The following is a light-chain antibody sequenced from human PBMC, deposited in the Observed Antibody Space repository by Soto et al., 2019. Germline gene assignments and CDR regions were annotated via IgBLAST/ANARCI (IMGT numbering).Light chain of an antibody. Sequence: QSALTQPPSASGSPGQSVTISCTGTSSDVGGYNYVSWYQQHPGKAPKLMIYEVSNRPSGISNRFSGSKSGNTASLTISGLQGEDEADYYCSSYTGNITWVFGGGTKLTVL. V-gene: IGLV2-14*01. CDR1: SSDVGGYNY. CDR3: SSYTGNITWV. CDR2: EVS. J-gene: IGLJ3*02.